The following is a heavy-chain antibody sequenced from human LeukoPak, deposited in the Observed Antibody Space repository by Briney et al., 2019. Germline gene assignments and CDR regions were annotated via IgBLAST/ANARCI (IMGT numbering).Heavy chain of an antibody. V-gene: IGHV1-2*02. D-gene: IGHD2-15*01. CDR3: ARARKGVVVVAATQSNWFDP. Sequence: ASVKVSCKASGYTFTGYYMHWVRQAPGQGLEWMGWINPNSGGTNYAQKFQGRVTMTRDTSISTAYMELSRLRSDDTAVYYCARARKGVVVVAATQSNWFDPWGQGTLVTVSS. CDR1: GYTFTGYY. J-gene: IGHJ5*02. CDR2: INPNSGGT.